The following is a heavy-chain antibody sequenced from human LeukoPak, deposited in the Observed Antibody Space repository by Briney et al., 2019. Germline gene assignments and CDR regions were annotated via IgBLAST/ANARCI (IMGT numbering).Heavy chain of an antibody. CDR1: GFTFSSYS. CDR2: ISSSSSTI. V-gene: IGHV3-48*04. D-gene: IGHD6-19*01. Sequence: PGGSLRLSCAASGFTFSSYSMNWVRQAPGKGLEWVSYISSSSSTIYYADSVKGRFTISRDNAKNSLYLQMNSLRAEDMALYYCAKDKGRAVAGYYFDYWGQGTLVTVSS. CDR3: AKDKGRAVAGYYFDY. J-gene: IGHJ4*02.